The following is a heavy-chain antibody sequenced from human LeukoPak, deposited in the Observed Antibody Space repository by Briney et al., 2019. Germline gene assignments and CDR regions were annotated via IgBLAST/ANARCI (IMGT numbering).Heavy chain of an antibody. CDR1: GGSISSSSYY. Sequence: SETLSLTCTVSGGSISSSSYYWGWIRQPPGKGLEWIGSIYYSGSTYYNPSLKSRVTMSVDTSKNQFSLKLTSVTAADTAVYYCVRQRGVGSWSFDYWGQGNRVTVSS. V-gene: IGHV4-39*01. J-gene: IGHJ4*02. CDR3: VRQRGVGSWSFDY. CDR2: IYYSGST. D-gene: IGHD2-15*01.